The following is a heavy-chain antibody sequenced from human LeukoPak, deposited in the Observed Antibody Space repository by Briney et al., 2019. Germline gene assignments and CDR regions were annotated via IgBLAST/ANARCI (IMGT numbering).Heavy chain of an antibody. D-gene: IGHD2-2*01. Sequence: SETLSLTCTVSGGSISSGSYYWSWIRQPAGKGLEWIGRIYTSGSTNYNPSLKSLVTISVDTSKNQFSLKLSSVPAADTAVYYCARGLCSSTSCYYGDRGYFDYWGQGTLVTVSS. J-gene: IGHJ4*02. CDR1: GGSISSGSYY. V-gene: IGHV4-61*02. CDR3: ARGLCSSTSCYYGDRGYFDY. CDR2: IYTSGST.